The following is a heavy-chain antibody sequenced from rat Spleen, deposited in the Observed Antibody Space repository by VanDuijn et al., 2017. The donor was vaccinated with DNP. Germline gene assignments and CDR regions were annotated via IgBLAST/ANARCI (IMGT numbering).Heavy chain of an antibody. CDR3: SRSDGYWYFDF. CDR1: GFSLTSYN. J-gene: IGHJ1*01. Sequence: QVQLKESGPGLVQPSQTLSLTCTVSGFSLTSYNVHWVRQPTGKGLEWMGMIWTGGTTDYNSALKSRLSISRDTSKSQVFLKMNRLQTEDTAIYFCSRSDGYWYFDFWGPGTMVTVSS. D-gene: IGHD1-12*02. V-gene: IGHV2-30*01. CDR2: IWTGGTT.